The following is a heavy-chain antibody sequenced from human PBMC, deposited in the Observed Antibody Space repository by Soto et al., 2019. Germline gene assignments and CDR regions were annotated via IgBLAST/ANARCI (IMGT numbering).Heavy chain of an antibody. CDR2: ISDSGGST. CDR1: GLTFKSYA. V-gene: IGHV3-23*01. CDR3: VKRDLGY. J-gene: IGHJ4*02. Sequence: GVSLRLSCAVSGLTFKSYAMSWVRQAPGKGLEWVSTISDSGGSTSYADSVKGRLTISRDNSMNTLYLQMDSLRVEDTAVYYCVKRDLGYWGQGTLVTVSS.